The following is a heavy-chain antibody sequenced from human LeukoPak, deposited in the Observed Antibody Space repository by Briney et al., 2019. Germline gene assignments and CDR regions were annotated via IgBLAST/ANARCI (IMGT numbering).Heavy chain of an antibody. J-gene: IGHJ4*02. CDR2: MSYDGNNK. V-gene: IGHV3-30*04. CDR3: ARGHSSGWYFDY. D-gene: IGHD6-19*01. Sequence: GGSLRLSCAASGFTFSSCAMHWVRQTPGKGLEWVAVMSYDGNNKYYADSVKGRFTISRDNSKNTLYLQMNSLRAEDTAVFYCARGHSSGWYFDYWGQGTLVTVSS. CDR1: GFTFSSCA.